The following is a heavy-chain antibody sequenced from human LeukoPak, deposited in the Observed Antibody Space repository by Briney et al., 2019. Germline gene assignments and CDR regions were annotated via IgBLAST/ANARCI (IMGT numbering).Heavy chain of an antibody. J-gene: IGHJ4*02. V-gene: IGHV1-24*01. CDR3: ATFFYTSWYRPLIVDY. Sequence: ASVKVFCKVSGYTLTELSMHWVRQAPGKGLEWRGGLDSEYGEKIYAQKLQGRVTMTEDTSTDTAYMELSSLRSEDTAVYYCATFFYTSWYRPLIVDYWGQGTLVTVSS. CDR2: LDSEYGEK. CDR1: GYTLTELS. D-gene: IGHD6-13*01.